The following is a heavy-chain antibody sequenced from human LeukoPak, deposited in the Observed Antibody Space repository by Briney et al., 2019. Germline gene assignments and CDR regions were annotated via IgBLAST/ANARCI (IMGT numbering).Heavy chain of an antibody. J-gene: IGHJ2*01. CDR2: IYDSGTT. CDR1: GGSFSSYY. CDR3: ARDRLGATGHWRIDV. Sequence: SETLSLTCTVSGGSFSSYYWTWIRQPAGKGLEWIGRIYDSGTTNYSPSLESRVTMSLDTSKNRFSLSLSSVTAADTAVYYCARDRLGATGHWRIDVWGRGTLVTVSS. D-gene: IGHD1-26*01. V-gene: IGHV4-4*07.